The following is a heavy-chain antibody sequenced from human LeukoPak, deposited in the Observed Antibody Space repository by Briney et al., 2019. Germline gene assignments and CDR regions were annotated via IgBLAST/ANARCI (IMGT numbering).Heavy chain of an antibody. J-gene: IGHJ4*02. D-gene: IGHD3-10*01. CDR2: ISGSGGST. Sequence: GGSLRLSCAASGFTFSSYAMSWVRQAPGKGLEWVSAISGSGGSTYYADSVKGRFTISRDNSKNTLYLQMNSLRAEDTAVYYCASRGHVGSGTYSPYDYWGQGTLVTVSS. V-gene: IGHV3-23*01. CDR1: GFTFSSYA. CDR3: ASRGHVGSGTYSPYDY.